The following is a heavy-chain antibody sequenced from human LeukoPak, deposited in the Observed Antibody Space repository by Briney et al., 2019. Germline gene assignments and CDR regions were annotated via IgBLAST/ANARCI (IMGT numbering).Heavy chain of an antibody. CDR2: INSDGSST. V-gene: IGHV3-74*01. Sequence: GGSLGLSCAASGFTFSSYWMHWVRQAPGKGLVWVSRINSDGSSTSYADSVKGRFTISRDNAKNTLYLQMNSLRAEDTAVYYCARGGYDYVWGSYHPTGWFDPWGQGTLVTVSS. CDR1: GFTFSSYW. CDR3: ARGGYDYVWGSYHPTGWFDP. J-gene: IGHJ5*02. D-gene: IGHD3-16*01.